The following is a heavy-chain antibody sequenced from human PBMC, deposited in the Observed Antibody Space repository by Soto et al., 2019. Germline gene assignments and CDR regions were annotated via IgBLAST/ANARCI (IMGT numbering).Heavy chain of an antibody. CDR1: GFTFDDYG. J-gene: IGHJ5*02. CDR3: ARDYPMTTVTTGGFAPWFDP. CDR2: INWNGGST. D-gene: IGHD4-4*01. V-gene: IGHV3-20*01. Sequence: GGSLRLSCAASGFTFDDYGMSWVRQAPGKGLEWVSGINWNGGSTGYADSVKGRFTISRDNAKNSLYLQMNSLRAEDTALYHCARDYPMTTVTTGGFAPWFDPWGQGTLVTVSS.